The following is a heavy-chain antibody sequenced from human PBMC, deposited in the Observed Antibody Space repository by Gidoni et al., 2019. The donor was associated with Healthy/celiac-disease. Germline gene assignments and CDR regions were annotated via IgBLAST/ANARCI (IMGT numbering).Heavy chain of an antibody. V-gene: IGHV4-39*01. J-gene: IGHJ4*02. CDR3: ARLVVVAANFFFDY. D-gene: IGHD2-15*01. CDR2: IYYSGST. CDR1: GGSISSSSYY. Sequence: QLQLQESGPGLVKPSETLSLTCTVSGGSISSSSYYWGWIRQPPGKGLEWIGSIYYSGSTYYNPSLKSRVTISVDTSKNQFSLKLSSVTAADTAVYYCARLVVVAANFFFDYWGQGTLVTVSS.